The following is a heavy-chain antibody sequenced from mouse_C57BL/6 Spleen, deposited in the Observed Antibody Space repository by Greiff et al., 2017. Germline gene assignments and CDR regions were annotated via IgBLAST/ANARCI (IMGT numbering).Heavy chain of an antibody. J-gene: IGHJ3*01. CDR3: ARSDYGSSWGFAY. D-gene: IGHD1-1*01. CDR1: GYAFSSYW. V-gene: IGHV1-80*01. Sequence: QVQLQQSGAELVKPGASVKISCKASGYAFSSYWMNWVKQRPGKGLEWIGQIYPGDGDTNYNGKFKGKATLTADKSSSTAYMQLSSLTSEDSAVYFCARSDYGSSWGFAYWGQGTLVTVSA. CDR2: IYPGDGDT.